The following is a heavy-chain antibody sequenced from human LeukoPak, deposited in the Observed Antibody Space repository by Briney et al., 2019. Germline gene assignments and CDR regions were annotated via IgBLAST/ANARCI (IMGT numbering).Heavy chain of an antibody. J-gene: IGHJ3*02. CDR2: INSDGSST. V-gene: IGHV3-74*01. CDR1: GFTFSSYA. D-gene: IGHD1-26*01. CDR3: ARGASGRTFDI. Sequence: GGSLRLSCAASGFTFSSYAMSWVRQAPGKGLVWVSRINSDGSSTSYADSEKGRFTISRDNAKNTLYLQMNSLRAEDTAVYYCARGASGRTFDIWGQGTMVTVSS.